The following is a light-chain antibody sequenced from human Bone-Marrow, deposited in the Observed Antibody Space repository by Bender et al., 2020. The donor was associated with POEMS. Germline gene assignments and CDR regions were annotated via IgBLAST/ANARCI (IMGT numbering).Light chain of an antibody. CDR3: SSYAGSNNLGV. V-gene: IGLV1-44*01. CDR2: INN. J-gene: IGLJ3*02. Sequence: QSVLTQPPSASGTPGQRVTISCSGSSSNIGTNPVNWYQQLPGTAPKLLIYINNQRPSGVPDRFSGSKSGNTASLTVSGLQAEDEADYYCSSYAGSNNLGVFGGGTKLTVL. CDR1: SSNIGTNP.